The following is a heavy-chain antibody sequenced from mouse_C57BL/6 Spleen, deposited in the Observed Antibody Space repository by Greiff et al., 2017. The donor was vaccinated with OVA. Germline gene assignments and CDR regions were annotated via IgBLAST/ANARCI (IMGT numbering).Heavy chain of an antibody. CDR1: GYTFTSYW. CDR3: ARKASRGAMDY. CDR2: IDPSDSET. D-gene: IGHD6-1*01. J-gene: IGHJ4*01. V-gene: IGHV1-52*01. Sequence: VQLQQPGAELVRPGSSVKLSCKASGYTFTSYWMHWVKQRPIQGLEWIGNIDPSDSETHYNQKFKDKVTLTVDKSSSTAYMQLSSLTSEDSAVYYCARKASRGAMDYWGQGTSVTVSS.